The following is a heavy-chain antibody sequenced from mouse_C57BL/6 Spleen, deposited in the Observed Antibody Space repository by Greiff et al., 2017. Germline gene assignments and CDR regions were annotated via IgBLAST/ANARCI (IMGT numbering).Heavy chain of an antibody. Sequence: VQLQQSGAELVRPGASVTLSCKASGYTFTDYEMHWVKQTPVHGLEWIGAIDPETGGTAYNQKFKGKAILTADKSSSTAYMELRSLTSEDSAVYYCTRGAVVATDAMDYWGQGTSVTVSS. D-gene: IGHD1-1*01. CDR1: GYTFTDYE. J-gene: IGHJ4*01. CDR2: IDPETGGT. CDR3: TRGAVVATDAMDY. V-gene: IGHV1-15*01.